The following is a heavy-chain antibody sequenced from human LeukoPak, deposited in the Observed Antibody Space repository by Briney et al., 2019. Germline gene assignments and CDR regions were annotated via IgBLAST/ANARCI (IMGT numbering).Heavy chain of an antibody. D-gene: IGHD3-9*01. CDR2: ISGRSGST. V-gene: IGHV3-23*01. CDR3: AKWGDYDVLTGYYVSDF. CDR1: GFIFSNYA. Sequence: PGGSLRLSCAASGFIFSNYAMYWVRQAPGKGLGWVSAISGRSGSTYYADSVKGRFTISRDSSKNTLYLQMNSLRADDTAVYYCAKWGDYDVLTGYYVSDFWGQGTLVTVSS. J-gene: IGHJ4*02.